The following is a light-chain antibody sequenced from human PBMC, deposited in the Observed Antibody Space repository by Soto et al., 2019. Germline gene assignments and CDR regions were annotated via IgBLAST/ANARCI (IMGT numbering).Light chain of an antibody. CDR1: QSVPKNY. CDR2: GPS. J-gene: IGKJ1*01. Sequence: EIVLTQSPGTLSLSPGERATLSCRASQSVPKNYLAWYQHKPGQAPRLLIYGPSSRATGIPDRFSGSGSGTDFTLSISRLEPEDFAVDYCHQYATSPQTFGQGTKVEIK. V-gene: IGKV3-20*01. CDR3: HQYATSPQT.